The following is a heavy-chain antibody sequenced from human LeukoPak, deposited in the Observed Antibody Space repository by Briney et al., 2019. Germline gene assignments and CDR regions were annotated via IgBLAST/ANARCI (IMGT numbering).Heavy chain of an antibody. D-gene: IGHD5-18*01. CDR2: TDNSGSAI. CDR3: AKGGYTWIQLWLHSDY. Sequence: HPGGSLRLSCAASGFTFTDHYMTWIRQAPGKGLEWVSYTDNSGSAIYYADSVKGRFTISRDNSKNTLYLQMNSLRAEDTAVYYCAKGGYTWIQLWLHSDYWGQGTLVTVSS. V-gene: IGHV3-11*01. J-gene: IGHJ4*02. CDR1: GFTFTDHY.